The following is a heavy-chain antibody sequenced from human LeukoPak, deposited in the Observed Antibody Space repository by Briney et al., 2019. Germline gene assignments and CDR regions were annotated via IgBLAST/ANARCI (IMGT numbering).Heavy chain of an antibody. Sequence: TETLSLTCVVYGGSFSGYRWSWIRQPPGKGLEWIGELNHSGMTNYSPSLKSRATISVDTSKNHFFLKLTSVTAADTAVYYCARGPLSRAYGSWGQGALVTVS. CDR3: ARGPLSRAYGS. J-gene: IGHJ5*02. CDR1: GGSFSGYR. CDR2: LNHSGMT. D-gene: IGHD3-10*01. V-gene: IGHV4-34*01.